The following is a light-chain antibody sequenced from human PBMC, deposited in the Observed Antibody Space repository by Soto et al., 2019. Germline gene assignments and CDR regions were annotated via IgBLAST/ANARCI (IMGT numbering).Light chain of an antibody. CDR2: EVS. V-gene: IGLV2-14*01. CDR1: SSDIGGYNY. Sequence: QSALTQPASVSESPGQSITISCSGTSSDIGGYNYVSWYQQHPGKAPKLMIYEVSNRPSGVSNRFSGSKSGSTASLTISGLQAEDEAVYYCSSYTATSTVVFGGGPKLTVL. CDR3: SSYTATSTVV. J-gene: IGLJ2*01.